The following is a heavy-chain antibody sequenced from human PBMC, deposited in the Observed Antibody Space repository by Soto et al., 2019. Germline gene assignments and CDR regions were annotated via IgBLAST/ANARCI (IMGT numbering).Heavy chain of an antibody. V-gene: IGHV3-73*01. D-gene: IGHD3-10*01. J-gene: IGHJ4*02. CDR2: IRDRAYNYAT. CDR3: TRLISAAQDY. CDR1: GFVFKDSS. Sequence: ESGGGVVQPGGSLKLSCAASGFVFKDSSIHWVRQASGKGLEWVGRIRDRAYNYATAYPASVKGRFTISRDASNNTAYLHMTSLKTEDTDIYYCTRLISAAQDYWGQGTLVTVSS.